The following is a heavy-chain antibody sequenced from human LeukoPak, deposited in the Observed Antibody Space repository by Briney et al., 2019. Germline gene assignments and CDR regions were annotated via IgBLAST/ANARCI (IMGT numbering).Heavy chain of an antibody. CDR1: GYTFTGYY. J-gene: IGHJ4*02. CDR2: INPNSGGT. CDR3: AREEGIYCSGGSYYIDY. Sequence: GASVKDSCKASGYTFTGYYMHWVGQAPGQELEWMGWINPNSGGTNYAQKFQGRVTMTRDTDISTAYMELSRLRSGDKAVSYCAREEGIYCSGGSYYIDYWGQGTLVTVSS. V-gene: IGHV1-2*02. D-gene: IGHD2-15*01.